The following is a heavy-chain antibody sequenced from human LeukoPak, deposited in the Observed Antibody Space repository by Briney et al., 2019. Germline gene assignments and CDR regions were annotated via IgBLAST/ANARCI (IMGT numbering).Heavy chain of an antibody. CDR2: IYSGGST. J-gene: IGHJ6*03. V-gene: IGHV3-53*01. CDR1: GFTFNRDW. D-gene: IGHD4-17*01. Sequence: GGSLRLSCAASGFTFNRDWTAWVRQAPGKGLEWVSVIYSGGSTYYADSVKGRFTISRDNSKNTLYLQMNSLRAEDTAVYYCARGFDYGDYYYYYMDVWGKGTTVTVSS. CDR3: ARGFDYGDYYYYYMDV.